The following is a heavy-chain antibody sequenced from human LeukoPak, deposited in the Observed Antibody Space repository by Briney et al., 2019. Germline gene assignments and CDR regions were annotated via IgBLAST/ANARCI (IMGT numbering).Heavy chain of an antibody. V-gene: IGHV3-30*18. CDR3: AKTYYYDSSGYYV. J-gene: IGHJ4*02. CDR2: ISYDGNNK. Sequence: GGSLRLSCAASGFTFSSYGMHWVRQAPGKGLEWVAVISYDGNNKYYGDSVKGRFTISRDNSKNTLYLQMNSLRAEDTAVYYCAKTYYYDSSGYYVWGQGTLVTVSS. CDR1: GFTFSSYG. D-gene: IGHD3-22*01.